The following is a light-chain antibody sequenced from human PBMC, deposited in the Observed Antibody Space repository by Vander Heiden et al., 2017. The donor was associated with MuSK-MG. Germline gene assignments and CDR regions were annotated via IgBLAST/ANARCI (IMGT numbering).Light chain of an antibody. CDR2: DAS. J-gene: IGKJ4*01. CDR1: QSVSSSY. CDR3: QQDGRSPLT. Sequence: EIVLTQSPATLFLSPGERATLSCGASQSVSSSYLAWYQQKPGLAPRLLIYDASTRATGIPDRFSGSGSGTDFTLTISRLEPADFAVYYCQQDGRSPLTFGGGTKVEIK. V-gene: IGKV3D-20*01.